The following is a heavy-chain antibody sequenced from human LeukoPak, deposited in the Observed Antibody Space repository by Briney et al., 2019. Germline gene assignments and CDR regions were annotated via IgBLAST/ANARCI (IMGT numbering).Heavy chain of an antibody. V-gene: IGHV4-30-4*01. CDR1: GASISSGVYY. J-gene: IGHJ4*02. CDR3: ARDGYNSGYFDY. CDR2: IYYSRST. D-gene: IGHD5-24*01. Sequence: SSQTLSLTCTVSGASISSGVYYWNWIRQPPGKGLEWIGYIYYSRSTSYSPSLKSRLTISVDTSKNQFSLKLSSVTAADTAVYYCARDGYNSGYFDYWGQGTLVTVSS.